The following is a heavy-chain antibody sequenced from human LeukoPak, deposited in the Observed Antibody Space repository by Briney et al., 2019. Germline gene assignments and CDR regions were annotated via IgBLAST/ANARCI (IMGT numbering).Heavy chain of an antibody. CDR1: GFTFSGYA. J-gene: IGHJ4*02. D-gene: IGHD1-1*01. Sequence: PGGSLRLSCAASGFTFSGYAMSWVRQAPGKGLEWVSAISGSGGSTYYADSVKGRFTISRDNSKNTLYLQMNSLRAEDTAVYYCAKSDGLELEYYFDYWGQGTLVTVSS. CDR3: AKSDGLELEYYFDY. CDR2: ISGSGGST. V-gene: IGHV3-23*01.